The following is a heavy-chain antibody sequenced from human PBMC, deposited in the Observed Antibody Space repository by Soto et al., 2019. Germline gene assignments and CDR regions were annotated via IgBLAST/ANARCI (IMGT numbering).Heavy chain of an antibody. V-gene: IGHV3-72*01. J-gene: IGHJ4*02. CDR1: GFTFSDHY. D-gene: IGHD1-26*01. CDR3: ARSGTYSFDY. Sequence: GGSLRLSCAASGFTFSDHYIDCVGQAPLKWLEWVGRSRNKANSYTIEYAASVKGRFTISRDDSQNSLYLQMNSLKTEDTAVYYCARSGTYSFDYWGQGTLVTVSS. CDR2: SRNKANSYTI.